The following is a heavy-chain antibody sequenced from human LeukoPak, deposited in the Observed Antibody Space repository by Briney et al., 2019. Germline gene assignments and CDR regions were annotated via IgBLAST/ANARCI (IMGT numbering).Heavy chain of an antibody. Sequence: GESLKTSCKGSGYRSTSYWIGWVRQMPGKGLGWMGIIYPGDSDTRYSPSFQGQVTISADTSISTAYLQWSSLKASDTAMYYCARHKEVQLWLPCMDDWGKGTTVTVSS. CDR1: GYRSTSYW. J-gene: IGHJ6*03. CDR3: ARHKEVQLWLPCMDD. D-gene: IGHD5-18*01. CDR2: IYPGDSDT. V-gene: IGHV5-51*01.